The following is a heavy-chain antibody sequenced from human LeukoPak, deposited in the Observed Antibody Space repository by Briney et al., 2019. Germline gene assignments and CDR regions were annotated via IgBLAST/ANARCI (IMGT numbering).Heavy chain of an antibody. V-gene: IGHV4-39*01. CDR2: IYYSGST. Sequence: PSETLSLTCTVSAGSISSSSYYWGWIRQPPGKGLEWIGSIYYSGSTYYNPSLKSRVTISVDTSKNQFSLKLSSVTAADTAVYYCARGEPMVRGVIGYWGQGTLVTVSS. D-gene: IGHD3-10*01. CDR1: AGSISSSSYY. CDR3: ARGEPMVRGVIGY. J-gene: IGHJ4*02.